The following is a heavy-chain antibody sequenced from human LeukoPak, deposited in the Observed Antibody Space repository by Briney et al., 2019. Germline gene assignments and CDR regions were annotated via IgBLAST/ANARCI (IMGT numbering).Heavy chain of an antibody. J-gene: IGHJ6*03. V-gene: IGHV3-13*01. CDR1: GFTFSSFD. CDR2: IGTASNT. CDR3: ARGPPRGKYYYMDV. Sequence: GGSLRLSCAASGFTFSSFDMHWVRQPTGQGLEWVSTIGTASNTYYPGSVEGRFTLSRDNAKNSLYLQMNSLTAGDTAVYYCARGPPRGKYYYMDVWGKGTTVTVSS. D-gene: IGHD1-1*01.